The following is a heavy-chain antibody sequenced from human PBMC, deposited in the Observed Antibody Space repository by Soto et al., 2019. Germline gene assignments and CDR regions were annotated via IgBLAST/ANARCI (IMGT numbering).Heavy chain of an antibody. CDR2: FDPEDGET. D-gene: IGHD5-18*01. CDR3: ATDRVWLLLGAFDI. CDR1: GYTLTELS. J-gene: IGHJ3*02. Sequence: ASVKVSCKVSGYTLTELSMHCVRQAPGKGLEWMGGFDPEDGETIYAQKFQGRVTMTEDTSTDTAYMELSSLRSEDTVLYCCATDRVWLLLGAFDIWGQGTMVTVSS. V-gene: IGHV1-24*01.